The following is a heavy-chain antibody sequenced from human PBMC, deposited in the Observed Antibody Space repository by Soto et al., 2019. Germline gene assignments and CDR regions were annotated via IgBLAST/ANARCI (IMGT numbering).Heavy chain of an antibody. CDR1: GYTFTSYA. CDR3: ARDLVSDY. Sequence: QVQLVQSGAEEKKPGASVKVSCKASGYTFTSYAMHWVRQAPGQRLEWMGWINAGNGNTKYSQNFQGRATLTRDTSASTAYIELSSLRSEDTAVYYCARDLVSDYWGQGTLVTVSS. D-gene: IGHD2-21*01. J-gene: IGHJ4*02. V-gene: IGHV1-3*05. CDR2: INAGNGNT.